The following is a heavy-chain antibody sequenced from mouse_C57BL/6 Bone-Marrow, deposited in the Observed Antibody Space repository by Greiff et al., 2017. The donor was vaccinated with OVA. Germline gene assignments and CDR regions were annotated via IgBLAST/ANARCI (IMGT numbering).Heavy chain of an antibody. Sequence: EVQVVESGGGLVKPGGSLKLSCAASGFTFSSYAMSWVRQTPEKRLEWVATISDGGSYTYYPDNVKGRFTISRDNAKNNLYLQMSHLKSEDTAMYYCARLYDGYPRDYWGQGTTLTVSS. V-gene: IGHV5-4*01. CDR1: GFTFSSYA. CDR2: ISDGGSYT. J-gene: IGHJ2*01. D-gene: IGHD2-3*01. CDR3: ARLYDGYPRDY.